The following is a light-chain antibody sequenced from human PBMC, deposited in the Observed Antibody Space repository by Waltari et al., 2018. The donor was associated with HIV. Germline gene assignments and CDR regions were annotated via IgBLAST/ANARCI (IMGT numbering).Light chain of an antibody. CDR3: SSYARSSVL. V-gene: IGLV2-23*02. Sequence: QSALTQPASVSGSPGQSITISCTGSSSDLGSYKVVSWYQQPPGKVPKLMIFEVDSRPSGVSNRFSGSKSDNTASLTSSGLQAEDEATYYCSSYARSSVLFGGGTKVTVL. J-gene: IGLJ2*01. CDR1: SSDLGSYKV. CDR2: EVD.